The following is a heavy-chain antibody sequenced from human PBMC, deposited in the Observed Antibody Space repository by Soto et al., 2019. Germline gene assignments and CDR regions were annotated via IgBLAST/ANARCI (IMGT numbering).Heavy chain of an antibody. V-gene: IGHV1-18*01. CDR1: GYTFTSYG. CDR2: ISAYNGNT. CDR3: AREHIVVVTGTYYFDY. D-gene: IGHD2-21*02. J-gene: IGHJ4*02. Sequence: ASVKVSCKASGYTFTSYGISWVRQAPGQGLEWMGWISAYNGNTNYAQKLQGRVTMTTDTSTSTAYMELRSLRSDDTAVYYCAREHIVVVTGTYYFDYWGQGTLVTVSS.